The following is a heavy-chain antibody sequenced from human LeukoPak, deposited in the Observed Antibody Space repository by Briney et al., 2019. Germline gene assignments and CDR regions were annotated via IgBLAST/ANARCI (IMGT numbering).Heavy chain of an antibody. CDR3: AAGLTSGWPDFDY. D-gene: IGHD6-19*01. Sequence: ASVKVSCKASGGTFSNYAINWVRQAPGQGLEWMGGFDPEDGETIYAQKFQGRVTMTEDTSTDTAYMELSSLRSEDTAVYYCAAGLTSGWPDFDYWGRGTLVTVSS. J-gene: IGHJ4*02. CDR1: GGTFSNYA. CDR2: FDPEDGET. V-gene: IGHV1-24*01.